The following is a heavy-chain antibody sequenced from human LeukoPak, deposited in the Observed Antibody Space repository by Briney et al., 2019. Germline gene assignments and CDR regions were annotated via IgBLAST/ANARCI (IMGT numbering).Heavy chain of an antibody. V-gene: IGHV3-21*01. CDR2: ISSSSSYI. Sequence: GGSLRLSCAASGFTFSSYAMSWVRQAPGKGLEWVSSISSSSSYIYYADSVTGRFTISRENAQNSLYLQMNSLRAEDTAVYYCARDPSLIAAAGTFDYWGQGTLVTVSS. CDR1: GFTFSSYA. CDR3: ARDPSLIAAAGTFDY. J-gene: IGHJ4*02. D-gene: IGHD6-13*01.